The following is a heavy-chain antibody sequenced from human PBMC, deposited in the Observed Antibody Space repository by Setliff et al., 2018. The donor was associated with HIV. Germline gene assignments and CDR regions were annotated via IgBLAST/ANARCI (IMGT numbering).Heavy chain of an antibody. V-gene: IGHV4-39*07. Sequence: PSGTLSLTCTVSGGSIKSSSYYWGWIRQPPGKGLEWTGSIYYSGSTDYNPSLRGRVTISIDTSKNQFSLKLRSATATDTALYYCARVSSSYYFLGAFDSWGQGTLVTVSS. J-gene: IGHJ4*02. CDR3: ARVSSSYYFLGAFDS. CDR2: IYYSGST. D-gene: IGHD6-13*01. CDR1: GGSIKSSSYY.